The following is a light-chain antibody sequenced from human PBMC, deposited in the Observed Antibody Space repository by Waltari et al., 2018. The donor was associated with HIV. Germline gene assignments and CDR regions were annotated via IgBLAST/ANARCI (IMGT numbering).Light chain of an antibody. CDR1: SSDVGGYNY. V-gene: IGLV2-11*01. CDR3: YSYAGSYIPYV. J-gene: IGLJ1*01. Sequence: QSALTQLPSVPGSPGQSVPIPCTGTSSDVGGYNYVSWYQQHPGKAPNVMIYEVSKRPSGVPDRFSGSKSGTTASLTISGLQAEDEADYYCYSYAGSYIPYVCGTGSKVTVL. CDR2: EVS.